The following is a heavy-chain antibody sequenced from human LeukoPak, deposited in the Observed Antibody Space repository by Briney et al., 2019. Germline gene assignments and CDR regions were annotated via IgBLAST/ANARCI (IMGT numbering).Heavy chain of an antibody. J-gene: IGHJ4*02. CDR3: ARVGYDSSGLGYFDY. V-gene: IGHV3-21*01. D-gene: IGHD3-22*01. Sequence: PGGSLRPSCGASGFTFSSYSINWVLQAPGNGLEWFSSISSSSSYIYYADSVKGRFTISRDNAKNSLYLQMNSLRAEDTAVYYCARVGYDSSGLGYFDYWGQGTLVTVSS. CDR1: GFTFSSYS. CDR2: ISSSSSYI.